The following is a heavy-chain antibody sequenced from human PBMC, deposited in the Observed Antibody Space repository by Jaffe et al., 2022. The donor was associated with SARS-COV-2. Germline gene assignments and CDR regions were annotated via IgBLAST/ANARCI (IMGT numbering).Heavy chain of an antibody. CDR2: ISWNSGSI. V-gene: IGHV3-9*01. Sequence: EVQLVESGGGLVQPGRSLRLSCAASGFTFDDYAMHWVRQAPGKGLEWVSGISWNSGSIGYADSVKGRFTISRDNAKNSLYLQMNSLRAEDTALYYCAKDLVAVAGTGIGYWGQGTLVTVSS. CDR3: AKDLVAVAGTGIGY. CDR1: GFTFDDYA. J-gene: IGHJ4*02. D-gene: IGHD6-19*01.